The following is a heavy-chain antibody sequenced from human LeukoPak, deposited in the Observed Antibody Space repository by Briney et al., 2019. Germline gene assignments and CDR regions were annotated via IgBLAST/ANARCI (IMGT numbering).Heavy chain of an antibody. CDR1: GGSISSSSYY. J-gene: IGHJ2*01. CDR2: IYYSGST. CDR3: ARSRSNYWYFDL. D-gene: IGHD5-24*01. V-gene: IGHV4-39*01. Sequence: PSETLSLTCTVSGGSISSSSYYWGWIRQPPGKGLEWIGSIYYSGSTYYNPSLKSRVTISVDTSKIQFSLKLSSVTAADTAVYYCARSRSNYWYFDLWGRGTLVTVSS.